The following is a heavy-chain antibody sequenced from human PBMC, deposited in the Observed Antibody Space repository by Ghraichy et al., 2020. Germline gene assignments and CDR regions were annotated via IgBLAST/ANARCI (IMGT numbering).Heavy chain of an antibody. CDR3: TTARPYCSSTSCYRNGMDV. Sequence: GGSLRLSCAASGFTFSNAWMSWVRQAPGKGLEWVGRIKSKTDGGTTDYAAPVKGRFTISRDESKNTLYLQMNSLKTEDTAVYYCTTARPYCSSTSCYRNGMDVWGQGTPVTGSS. CDR1: GFTFSNAW. CDR2: IKSKTDGGTT. V-gene: IGHV3-15*01. J-gene: IGHJ6*02. D-gene: IGHD2-2*02.